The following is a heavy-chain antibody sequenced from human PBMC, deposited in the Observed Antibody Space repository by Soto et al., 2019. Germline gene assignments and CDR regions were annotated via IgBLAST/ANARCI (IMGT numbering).Heavy chain of an antibody. Sequence: PGGSLRLSCAASGFTFSSYWMHWVRQAPGKGLVWVSRINSDGSSTSYADSVKGRFTISRDNAKNTLYLQMNSLRAEDTAVYYCARDPFRWYNWNDEFGGYYGMDVWGQGTTVTVSS. V-gene: IGHV3-74*01. J-gene: IGHJ6*02. CDR3: ARDPFRWYNWNDEFGGYYGMDV. CDR1: GFTFSSYW. D-gene: IGHD1-1*01. CDR2: INSDGSST.